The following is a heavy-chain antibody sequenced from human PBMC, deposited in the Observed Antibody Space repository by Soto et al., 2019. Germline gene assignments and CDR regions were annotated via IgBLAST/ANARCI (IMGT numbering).Heavy chain of an antibody. Sequence: ASVKVSCKASGYTFTGYYMHWVRQAPGQGLEWMGWINPNSGGTKSAQKFQGRVTMTRDTSISTAYMELSRLRSDDTAAYYCARRKRDYYDSSGYHYYFDYWGQGTLVTVSS. J-gene: IGHJ4*02. CDR2: INPNSGGT. V-gene: IGHV1-2*02. CDR1: GYTFTGYY. CDR3: ARRKRDYYDSSGYHYYFDY. D-gene: IGHD3-22*01.